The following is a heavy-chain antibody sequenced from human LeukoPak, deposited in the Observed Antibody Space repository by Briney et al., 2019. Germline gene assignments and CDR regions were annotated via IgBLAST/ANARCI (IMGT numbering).Heavy chain of an antibody. CDR3: ARDQYYYDSSGYYP. D-gene: IGHD3-22*01. CDR1: GFTFSSYS. Sequence: GGSLRLSCAASGFTFSSYSMNWVRQAPGKGLGWGSSISSSSSYIYYADSVKGRFTISRDNAKNSLYLQMNSLRAEDTAVYYCARDQYYYDSSGYYPWGQGTLVTVSS. CDR2: ISSSSSYI. J-gene: IGHJ5*02. V-gene: IGHV3-21*01.